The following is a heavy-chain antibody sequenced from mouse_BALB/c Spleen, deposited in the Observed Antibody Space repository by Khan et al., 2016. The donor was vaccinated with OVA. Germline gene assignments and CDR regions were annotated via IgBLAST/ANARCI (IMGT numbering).Heavy chain of an antibody. CDR1: GYTFTNYG. J-gene: IGHJ1*01. CDR3: ARGASYWYFDV. V-gene: IGHV9-1*02. D-gene: IGHD6-1*01. Sequence: QIQLVQSGPELKKPGETVKISCKASGYTFTNYGMNWVKQAPGKGLKWMGWINTYTGEPTYTDDFKGQFAFSLETSARTAYLQINNLKNEDMATYVWARGASYWYFDVWGAGTTVTVSS. CDR2: INTYTGEP.